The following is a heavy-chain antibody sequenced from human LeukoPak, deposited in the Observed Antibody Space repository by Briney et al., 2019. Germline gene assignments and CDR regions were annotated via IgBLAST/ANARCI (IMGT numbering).Heavy chain of an antibody. CDR2: MNPNSGNT. Sequence: ASVTVSCKASGYTFINYDINWVRQAPGQGLEWMGWMNPNSGNTGYAQKLQGRVTMSSDTSITTAYMELSSLTFEDTAVYYCARVPSYNGAEGFYYYGLDVWGHGTTVIVSS. J-gene: IGHJ6*02. V-gene: IGHV1-8*01. CDR1: GYTFINYD. D-gene: IGHD2-8*01. CDR3: ARVPSYNGAEGFYYYGLDV.